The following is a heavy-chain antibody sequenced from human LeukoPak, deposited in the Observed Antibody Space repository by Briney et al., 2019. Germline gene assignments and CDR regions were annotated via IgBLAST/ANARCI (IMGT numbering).Heavy chain of an antibody. J-gene: IGHJ4*02. CDR1: GFSFTDAW. V-gene: IGHV3-15*01. Sequence: KSGGCLRLSCAASGFSFTDAWMSWVRQAPGKGLEWVGRIKSKSEGGTIAYASPVKGRFSISRDDSKNTLYLQMNSLKTEDTAVYYCTTAPPDYGDYVGYWGQGTLVTVSS. D-gene: IGHD4-17*01. CDR3: TTAPPDYGDYVGY. CDR2: IKSKSEGGTI.